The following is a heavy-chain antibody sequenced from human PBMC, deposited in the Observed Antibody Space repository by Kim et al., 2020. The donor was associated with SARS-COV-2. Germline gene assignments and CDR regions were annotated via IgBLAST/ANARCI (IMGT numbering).Heavy chain of an antibody. CDR3: ARAIGAYYYYGMDV. D-gene: IGHD3-16*01. J-gene: IGHJ6*02. Sequence: PSLKSRVTISVDTSKNQFSLKLSSVTAADTAVYYCARAIGAYYYYGMDVWGQGTTVTVSS. V-gene: IGHV4-59*01.